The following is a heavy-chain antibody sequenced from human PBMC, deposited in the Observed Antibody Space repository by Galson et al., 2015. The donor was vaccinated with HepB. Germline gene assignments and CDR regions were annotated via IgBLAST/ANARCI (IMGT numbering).Heavy chain of an antibody. CDR3: ARCIFGVVTMPYYYYYYYLDV. CDR2: ISSTSSTI. D-gene: IGHD3-3*02. CDR1: GFTFSSYT. Sequence: SLRLSCAASGFTFSSYTMSWVRQAPGKGLEWVSYISSTSSTIYYADSMKGRFTVSRDNAKNSLYLQMNSLRVGDTAVYYCARCIFGVVTMPYYYYYYYLDVWGKGTTVTVSS. V-gene: IGHV3-48*01. J-gene: IGHJ6*03.